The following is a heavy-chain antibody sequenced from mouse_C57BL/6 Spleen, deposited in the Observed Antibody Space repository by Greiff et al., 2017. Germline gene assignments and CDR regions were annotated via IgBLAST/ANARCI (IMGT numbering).Heavy chain of an antibody. J-gene: IGHJ2*01. D-gene: IGHD2-3*01. V-gene: IGHV1-82*01. Sequence: VQLQQSGPELVKPGASVKISCKASGFAIRSSWMNWVKQRPGKGLEWIGRIYPGDGDTNYNGKFKGKATLTADKSASTAYMQLSSLTSEDSAVYFFARDYDGYPRYWGQGTTLTVSS. CDR2: IYPGDGDT. CDR1: GFAIRSSW. CDR3: ARDYDGYPRY.